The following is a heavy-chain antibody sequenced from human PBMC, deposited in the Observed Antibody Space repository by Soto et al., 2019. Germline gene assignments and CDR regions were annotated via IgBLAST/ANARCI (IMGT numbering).Heavy chain of an antibody. V-gene: IGHV4-39*01. Sequence: SETVSLTGTVAGGSNISSSYYWGWIRQPPGKGLEWIGSISYSGGTLYNPSLKSRVTIYVDTSKNQFSLELSSVTAADTAVYYCARSPGVLRFLEWLLGCFGPWGQGTLVTVSS. CDR1: GGSNISSSYY. CDR3: ARSPGVLRFLEWLLGCFGP. D-gene: IGHD3-3*01. J-gene: IGHJ5*02. CDR2: ISYSGGT.